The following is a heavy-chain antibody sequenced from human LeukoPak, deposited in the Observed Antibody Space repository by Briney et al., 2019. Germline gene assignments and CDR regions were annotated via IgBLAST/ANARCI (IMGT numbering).Heavy chain of an antibody. D-gene: IGHD3-10*01. V-gene: IGHV3-23*01. J-gene: IGHJ4*02. Sequence: GGSLRLSCAASGFTFSSYWMSWVRQAPGKGLEWVAAISGRGDNTYYADSVRGRFTISRDNSKNTLSLQMNSLRVEDTAIYYCAKGGGSVQYYFDYWGQGILVTVSS. CDR2: ISGRGDNT. CDR3: AKGGGSVQYYFDY. CDR1: GFTFSSYW.